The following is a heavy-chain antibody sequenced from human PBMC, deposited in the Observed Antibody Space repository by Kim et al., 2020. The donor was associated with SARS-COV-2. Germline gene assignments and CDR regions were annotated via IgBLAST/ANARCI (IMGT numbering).Heavy chain of an antibody. J-gene: IGHJ4*02. Sequence: SETLSLTCAVYGGSLRNYYWSWIRQPPGKGLEWIGEISHSGSTNYNPSLKSRVTISIDTSKNQFSLKLSSVTAADAAVYYCTRVIDYWGQGTLVTVSS. V-gene: IGHV4-34*01. CDR2: ISHSGST. CDR3: TRVIDY. CDR1: GGSLRNYY.